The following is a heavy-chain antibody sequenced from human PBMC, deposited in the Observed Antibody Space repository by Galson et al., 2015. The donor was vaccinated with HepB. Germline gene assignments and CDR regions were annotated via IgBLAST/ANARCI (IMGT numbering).Heavy chain of an antibody. D-gene: IGHD3-3*01. J-gene: IGHJ4*02. V-gene: IGHV3-30*02. CDR3: AKVLEYIAWSNKFDS. CDR1: GFSFSSFG. Sequence: SLRLSCAASGFSFSSFGMHWVRQAPGKGLEWVAFIRYDETNKYYVDSVKGRFTTSRDNSKNTLYLQMNSLKAEDTAVYYCAKVLEYIAWSNKFDSWGQGTLVTVSS. CDR2: IRYDETNK.